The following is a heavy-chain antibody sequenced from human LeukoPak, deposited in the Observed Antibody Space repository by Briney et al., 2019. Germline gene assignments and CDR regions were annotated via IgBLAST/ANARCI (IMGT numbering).Heavy chain of an antibody. CDR2: IYYSGST. CDR1: GGSISSYY. D-gene: IGHD3-10*01. CDR3: ARKFYGSGSYYNP. V-gene: IGHV4-59*12. Sequence: PSETLSLTCTVSGGSISSYYWSWIRQPPGKGLEWIGYIYYSGSTNYNPSLKSRVTISVDTSKNQFSLKLRSVTAADTAVYYCARKFYGSGSYYNPWGQGTLVTVSS. J-gene: IGHJ5*02.